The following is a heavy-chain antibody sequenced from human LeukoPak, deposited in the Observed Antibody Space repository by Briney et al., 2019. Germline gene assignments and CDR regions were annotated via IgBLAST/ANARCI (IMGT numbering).Heavy chain of an antibody. CDR1: GFTFNSYG. Sequence: GGSLRLSCAASGFTFNSYGMHWVRQAPGMGLEWVAVISYDGSNKYYADSVKGRFTISRDKSKNTLYLQMNSLRAEDTAVYYCAKDQEWLLPVWGQGTLVTVSS. CDR3: AKDQEWLLPV. J-gene: IGHJ4*02. D-gene: IGHD3-3*01. CDR2: ISYDGSNK. V-gene: IGHV3-30*18.